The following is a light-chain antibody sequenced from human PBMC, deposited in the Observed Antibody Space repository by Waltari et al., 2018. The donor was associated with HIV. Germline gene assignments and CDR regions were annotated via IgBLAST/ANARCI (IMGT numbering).Light chain of an antibody. J-gene: IGKJ1*01. V-gene: IGKV3-20*01. CDR3: QQYGSSPWT. CDR1: DSVRRSD. Sequence: DNVLTQSPGTLSLSPGEWATLSCRPSDSVRRSDLAWYQQKPGQAPRLIIYAGSSRATGSPDRFSGSGSGTDFTLSISRLESEDFAVYYCQQYGSSPWTFGQGTKVEIK. CDR2: AGS.